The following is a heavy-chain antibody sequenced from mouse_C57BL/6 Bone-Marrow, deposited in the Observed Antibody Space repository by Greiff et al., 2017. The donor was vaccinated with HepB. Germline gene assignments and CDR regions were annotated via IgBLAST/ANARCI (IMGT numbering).Heavy chain of an antibody. Sequence: EVKLQESGPGLVKPSQSLSLTCSVTGYSITSGYYWNWIRQFPGNKLEWMGYISYDGSNNYNPSLKNRISITRDTSKNQFFLKLNSVTTEDTATYYCARGNLAGSSPDYWGQGTTLTVSS. J-gene: IGHJ2*01. CDR1: GYSITSGYY. CDR2: ISYDGSN. CDR3: ARGNLAGSSPDY. D-gene: IGHD1-1*01. V-gene: IGHV3-6*01.